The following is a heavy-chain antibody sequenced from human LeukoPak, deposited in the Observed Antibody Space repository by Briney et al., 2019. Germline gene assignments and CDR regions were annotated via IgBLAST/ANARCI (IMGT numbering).Heavy chain of an antibody. CDR3: ARGPGGYWNYYYGMDV. CDR1: GFTFSSYW. CDR2: IKQDGSEK. J-gene: IGHJ6*02. Sequence: GGSLRLSCAASGFTFSSYWMSWVRQAPGKGLEWVANIKQDGSEKYYADSVKGRFTISRDNAKNSLYLQMNSLRAEDTAVYYCARGPGGYWNYYYGMDVWGQGTTVTVSS. V-gene: IGHV3-7*01. D-gene: IGHD5-12*01.